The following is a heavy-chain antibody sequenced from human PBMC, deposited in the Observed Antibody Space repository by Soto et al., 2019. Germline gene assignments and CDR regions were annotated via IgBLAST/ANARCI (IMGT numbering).Heavy chain of an antibody. CDR2: IKQDGSEK. J-gene: IGHJ4*01. Sequence: PVGFLRLSCAASGFTFSSYWMSWVRQAPGKGLEWVANIKQDGSEKYYVDSVKGRFSLSRDNAKNSLQLQMNSLRAEDTAIYFCARDAYSNRWGVDRWGQ. D-gene: IGHD6-19*01. V-gene: IGHV3-7*01. CDR1: GFTFSSYW. CDR3: ARDAYSNRWGVDR.